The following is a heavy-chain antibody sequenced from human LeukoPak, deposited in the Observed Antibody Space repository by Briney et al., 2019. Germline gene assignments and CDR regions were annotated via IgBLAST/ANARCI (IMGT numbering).Heavy chain of an antibody. D-gene: IGHD1-7*01. CDR1: GYTFKQYS. CDR2: ISPNHGTT. CDR3: ARDYLLPLGTNDGDGFAF. Sequence: ASVKVSCKASGYTFKQYSISWVRQAPGQGLEWMGWISPNHGTTVYAQNLQGRVTMTADTYTSTASRELRSLRSDESAVYFCARDYLLPLGTNDGDGFAFWGQGTVVTVSS. V-gene: IGHV1-18*01. J-gene: IGHJ3*01.